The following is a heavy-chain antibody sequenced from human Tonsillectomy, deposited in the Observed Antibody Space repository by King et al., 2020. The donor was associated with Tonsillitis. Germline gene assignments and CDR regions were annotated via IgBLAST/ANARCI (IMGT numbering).Heavy chain of an antibody. Sequence: VQLQESGPGLVKPSETLSLTCTVSGGSINSYYWSWIRQPPGKGLEWIGYIYYSGSTNYNPTLQSRGTISVDTSKNQFSLRLSSVTAADTAVYYCARVSSDFYDSSGYHGFDIWGQGTMVTVSS. CDR3: ARVSSDFYDSSGYHGFDI. J-gene: IGHJ3*02. D-gene: IGHD3-22*01. CDR1: GGSINSYY. V-gene: IGHV4-59*01. CDR2: IYYSGST.